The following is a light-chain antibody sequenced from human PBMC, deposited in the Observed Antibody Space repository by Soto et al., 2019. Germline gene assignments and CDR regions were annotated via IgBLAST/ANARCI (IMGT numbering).Light chain of an antibody. CDR1: HKITAYS. CDR3: HQYGSSPRT. CDR2: GAS. Sequence: EIVLTQSPDTLSLSPGERATLSCRASHKITAYSLAWYQQKPGQAPSLLIYGASSRATGIPERFSGSGSGTDFTLTISRLEPEDFAVYYCHQYGSSPRTFGQGTKVDIK. V-gene: IGKV3-20*01. J-gene: IGKJ1*01.